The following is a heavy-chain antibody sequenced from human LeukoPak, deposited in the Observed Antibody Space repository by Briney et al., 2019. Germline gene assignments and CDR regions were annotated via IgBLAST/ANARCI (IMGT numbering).Heavy chain of an antibody. J-gene: IGHJ4*02. CDR3: ARQGSGWPTDY. V-gene: IGHV4-59*08. Sequence: SETLSLTCTVSGVSISSYYWSWIRQPPGKGLEWIGYIYYSGSTNYNPSLKSRVTISVDTSKNQFSLKLSSVTAADTAVYYCARQGSGWPTDYWGQGTLVTVSS. CDR1: GVSISSYY. CDR2: IYYSGST. D-gene: IGHD6-19*01.